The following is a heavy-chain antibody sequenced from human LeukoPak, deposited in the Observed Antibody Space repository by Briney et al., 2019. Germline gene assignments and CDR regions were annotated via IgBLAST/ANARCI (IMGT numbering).Heavy chain of an antibody. D-gene: IGHD3-22*01. V-gene: IGHV4-59*08. Sequence: SETLSLTCTVSGGSLSSYYWSWIRQPPGKGLEWIGYIYYSGSTNYNPSLKSRVTISVDTSKNQFSLKLGSVTAADTAVYYCARHNHYDRSGYYYLDYWGQGSLVTVSS. CDR2: IYYSGST. CDR1: GGSLSSYY. CDR3: ARHNHYDRSGYYYLDY. J-gene: IGHJ4*02.